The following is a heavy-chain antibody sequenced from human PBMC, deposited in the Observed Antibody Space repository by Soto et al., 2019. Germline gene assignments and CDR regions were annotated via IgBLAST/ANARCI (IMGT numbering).Heavy chain of an antibody. J-gene: IGHJ4*02. Sequence: ETLSLTCTVSGASISNCCYYWSWFRQSPGRGLEWIGNIYYRGQTYYNPALKRRVSISVDTSKNHLSLRLTSVSAADTALYYCARHGNSSWYLFDDWGQGTLVTVSS. CDR2: IYYRGQT. D-gene: IGHD6-13*01. CDR1: GASISNCCYY. CDR3: ARHGNSSWYLFDD. V-gene: IGHV4-39*01.